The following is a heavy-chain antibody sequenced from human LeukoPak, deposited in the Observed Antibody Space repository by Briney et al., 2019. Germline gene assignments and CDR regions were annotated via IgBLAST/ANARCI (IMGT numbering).Heavy chain of an antibody. D-gene: IGHD2-2*01. CDR3: AKDRVSTSHWRGASDI. CDR1: GFTFSSYG. CDR2: ISYDGSNK. V-gene: IGHV3-30*18. Sequence: GGSLRLSCAASGFTFSSYGMHWVRQAPGKGLEWVAVISYDGSNKYYADSVKGRFTISRDNSKNTLYLQMNSLRAEDTAVYHCAKDRVSTSHWRGASDIWAKGQWSPSLQ. J-gene: IGHJ3*02.